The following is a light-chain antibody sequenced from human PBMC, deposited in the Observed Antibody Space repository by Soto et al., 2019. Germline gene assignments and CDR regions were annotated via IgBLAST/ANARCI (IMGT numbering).Light chain of an antibody. V-gene: IGKV1-5*03. CDR2: KAS. J-gene: IGKJ1*01. CDR1: QSISSY. CDR3: QHYNSYSEA. Sequence: IQMTQSPSRLSASVGDRVTNTCRASQSISSYLNWYQQKQGKAPKXXIYKASTLKSGVPSRFSGSGYGTEFNLTISSQQPDDFATYYCQHYNSYSEAFGQGTKVDIK.